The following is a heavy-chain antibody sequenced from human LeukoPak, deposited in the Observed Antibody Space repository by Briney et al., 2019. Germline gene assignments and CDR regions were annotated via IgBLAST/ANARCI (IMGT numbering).Heavy chain of an antibody. CDR1: GFTFSNAW. CDR3: ARDSSSGYYPYFDY. V-gene: IGHV3-7*01. CDR2: IKQDGSEK. Sequence: GGSLRLSCAASGFTFSNAWMSWVRQAPGKGLEWVANIKQDGSEKYYVDSVKGRFTISRDNAKNSLYLQMNSLRAEDTAVYYCARDSSSGYYPYFDYWGQGTLVTVSS. J-gene: IGHJ4*02. D-gene: IGHD3-22*01.